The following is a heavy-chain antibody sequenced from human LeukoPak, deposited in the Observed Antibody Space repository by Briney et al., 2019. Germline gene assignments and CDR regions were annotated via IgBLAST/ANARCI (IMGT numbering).Heavy chain of an antibody. CDR1: PYSISSGYY. J-gene: IGHJ4*02. CDR2: IYRTGST. Sequence: SETLSLTCAVSPYSISSGYYWGWIRQPPQKGLEWIATIYRTGSTYYNPSLKSPVTISVDTSKNQFSLNLSSVAAADTAVYYCAREGSGNTLAYWGQGTLVTVSS. D-gene: IGHD2-15*01. CDR3: AREGSGNTLAY. V-gene: IGHV4-38-2*02.